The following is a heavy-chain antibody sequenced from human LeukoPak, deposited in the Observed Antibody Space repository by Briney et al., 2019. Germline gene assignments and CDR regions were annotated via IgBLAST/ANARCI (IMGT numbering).Heavy chain of an antibody. J-gene: IGHJ4*02. CDR1: GFTFSNYW. CDR3: ARDRGYSTFDY. Sequence: GGSLRLSCAASGFTFSNYWMSWVRQAPGKGLEWVANIEQDGGEKNYVDSVKGRFTISRDNARNSQYLQMNSLRAEDTAVYYCARDRGYSTFDYWGQGTLVTVSS. V-gene: IGHV3-7*01. D-gene: IGHD4-23*01. CDR2: IEQDGGEK.